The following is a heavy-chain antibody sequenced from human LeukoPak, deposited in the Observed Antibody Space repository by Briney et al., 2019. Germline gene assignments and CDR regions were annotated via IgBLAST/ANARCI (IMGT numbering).Heavy chain of an antibody. Sequence: ASVKVSCKASGYTFTNYGLHWVRQAPGQRLEWMGWINTGNGNTKYSQKFQDRVTITRDTSASTAYMELSSLRAEDTAVYYCARRPLVLVRGVWDCFDSWGQGTLVTVSS. CDR3: ARRPLVLVRGVWDCFDS. D-gene: IGHD3-10*01. V-gene: IGHV1-3*04. CDR2: INTGNGNT. CDR1: GYTFTNYG. J-gene: IGHJ5*01.